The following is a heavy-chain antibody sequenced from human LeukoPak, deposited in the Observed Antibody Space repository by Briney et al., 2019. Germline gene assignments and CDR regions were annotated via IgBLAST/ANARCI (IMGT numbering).Heavy chain of an antibody. V-gene: IGHV3-7*01. J-gene: IGHJ4*02. CDR2: IKQDGSEK. CDR1: GLAFDTYW. Sequence: GGSLRLSCAASGLAFDTYWMTWVRQAPGKGLEWVANIKQDGSEKYYVDSVKGRFTISRDNAKNSLYLQMNSLRAEDTAVYYCASRGPYDSSGYYMGSFDYWGQGTLVTVSS. D-gene: IGHD3-22*01. CDR3: ASRGPYDSSGYYMGSFDY.